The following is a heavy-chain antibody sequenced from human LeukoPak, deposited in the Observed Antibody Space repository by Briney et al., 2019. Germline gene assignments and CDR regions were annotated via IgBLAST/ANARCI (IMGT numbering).Heavy chain of an antibody. D-gene: IGHD6-13*01. J-gene: IGHJ6*03. V-gene: IGHV4-4*07. Sequence: SETLSLTCTVSGGSISRYYWSWIRQPAGKGLEWIGRIYTSGSTNYNPSLKSRVTMSVDTSKNQFSLKLSSVTAADTAVYYCARCGASSSWPYYYYYYMDVWGKGTTITVSS. CDR2: IYTSGST. CDR1: GGSISRYY. CDR3: ARCGASSSWPYYYYYYMDV.